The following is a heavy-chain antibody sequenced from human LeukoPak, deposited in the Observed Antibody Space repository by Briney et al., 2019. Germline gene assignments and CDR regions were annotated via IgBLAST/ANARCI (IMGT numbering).Heavy chain of an antibody. J-gene: IGHJ4*02. D-gene: IGHD3-10*01. Sequence: GGSLRLSCAASGFTFSKYSMNWVRQAPGKGLEWVSSISSSGIHIYYADSVKGRFTISRDNAKNSLYLQMNSLRAEDTAVYYCAGNTFDYNSGGFSGWGQGTLVTVSS. CDR2: ISSSGIHI. V-gene: IGHV3-21*01. CDR1: GFTFSKYS. CDR3: AGNTFDYNSGGFSG.